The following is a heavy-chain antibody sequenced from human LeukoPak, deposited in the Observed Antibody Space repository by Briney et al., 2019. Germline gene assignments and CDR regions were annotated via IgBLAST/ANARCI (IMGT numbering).Heavy chain of an antibody. D-gene: IGHD3-10*01. J-gene: IGHJ6*04. CDR3: ARRAYYYGSGSYGMDV. V-gene: IGHV4-34*01. CDR1: GGSFSGYY. Sequence: SETLSLTCAVYGGSFSGYYWSWIRQPPGKGLEWIGEINHSGSTNYNPSLKSRVTISVDTSKNQFSLKLSPVTAADTAVYYCARRAYYYGSGSYGMDVWGKGTTVTVSS. CDR2: INHSGST.